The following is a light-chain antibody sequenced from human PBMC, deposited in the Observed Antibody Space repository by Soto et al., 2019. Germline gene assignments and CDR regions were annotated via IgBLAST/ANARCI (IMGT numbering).Light chain of an antibody. CDR1: SSDVGDGDF. CDR2: KVS. CDR3: CSYTRSYTWV. J-gene: IGLJ3*02. Sequence: QSALTQPASVSGSPRQSITISCTGTSSDVGDGDFVSWYQQRPGNAPKLMIYKVSIRPSGVSNRFSGSKSGNTASLTISGLQAEDEADYYCCSYTRSYTWVFGGGTKLTVL. V-gene: IGLV2-14*01.